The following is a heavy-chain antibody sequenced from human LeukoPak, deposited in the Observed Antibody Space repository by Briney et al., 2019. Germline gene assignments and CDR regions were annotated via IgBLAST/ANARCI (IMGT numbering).Heavy chain of an antibody. V-gene: IGHV4-4*07. CDR2: IYTSGST. Sequence: SETLSLTCTVSGGSISSYYWSWIRQPAGKGLEWIGRIYTSGSTNYNPSLESRVTMSVDTSKNQFSLKLSSVTAADTAVYYCARDEQWLVLGYYYYGMDVWGQGTTVTVSS. D-gene: IGHD6-19*01. J-gene: IGHJ6*02. CDR1: GGSISSYY. CDR3: ARDEQWLVLGYYYYGMDV.